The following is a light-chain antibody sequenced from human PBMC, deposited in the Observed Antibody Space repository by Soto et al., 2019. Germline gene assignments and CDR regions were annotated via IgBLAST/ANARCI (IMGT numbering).Light chain of an antibody. J-gene: IGKJ1*01. CDR2: DAS. V-gene: IGKV1-5*01. CDR1: QSVSGW. CDR3: QQYETFSGT. Sequence: DIQMTQSASTLSASFGDTVTVTWRASQSVSGWLAWYQQKPGEAPKLLIYDASALPRGVPSRFSGSGSGTKFNLTIASLQTDDFATYYCQQYETFSGTFGPGTKVDIK.